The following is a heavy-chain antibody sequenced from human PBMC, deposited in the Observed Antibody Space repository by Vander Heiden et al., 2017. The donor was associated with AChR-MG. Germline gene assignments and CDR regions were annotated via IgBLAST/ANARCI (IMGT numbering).Heavy chain of an antibody. Sequence: QVQLVQSGDEVKKPGSSVKVSCKASGGTFSSHAISWVRQARGQGLEWMGRIIPILGIANYAKKFQGRVTITADKSTSTAYMELSSLRSEDTAVYYCARDRSPYYGGNSPGPFDYWGQGTLVTVSS. D-gene: IGHD4-17*01. CDR3: ARDRSPYYGGNSPGPFDY. V-gene: IGHV1-69*04. CDR1: GGTFSSHA. CDR2: IIPILGIA. J-gene: IGHJ4*02.